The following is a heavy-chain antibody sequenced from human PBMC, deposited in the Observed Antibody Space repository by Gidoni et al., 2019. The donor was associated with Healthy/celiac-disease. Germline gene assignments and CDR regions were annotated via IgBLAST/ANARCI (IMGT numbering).Heavy chain of an antibody. Sequence: EVQLVESGGGLVQPGGSLRLSCAASGFTFSSYWMRWVRQAPGKGLEWVANRKQDGSEKHYVDSVKGRFTISRDNAKNSLYLQMNSLRAEDTAVYYCARVWLRYYYDSSGYLAPAFDIWGQGTMVTVSS. CDR1: GFTFSSYW. V-gene: IGHV3-7*01. CDR3: ARVWLRYYYDSSGYLAPAFDI. CDR2: RKQDGSEK. J-gene: IGHJ3*02. D-gene: IGHD3-22*01.